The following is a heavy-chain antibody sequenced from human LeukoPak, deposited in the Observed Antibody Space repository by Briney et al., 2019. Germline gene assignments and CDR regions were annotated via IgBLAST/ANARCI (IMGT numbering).Heavy chain of an antibody. Sequence: PGGSLRLSSAASGFTVSSNYMSWVRQAPGKGLEWVSVIYSGGSTYYADSVKGRFTISRDNSKNTLYLQMNSLRAEDTAVYYCASPSSSWPHYGMDVWGQGTTVTVSS. J-gene: IGHJ6*02. CDR3: ASPSSSWPHYGMDV. V-gene: IGHV3-66*02. CDR1: GFTVSSNY. D-gene: IGHD6-13*01. CDR2: IYSGGST.